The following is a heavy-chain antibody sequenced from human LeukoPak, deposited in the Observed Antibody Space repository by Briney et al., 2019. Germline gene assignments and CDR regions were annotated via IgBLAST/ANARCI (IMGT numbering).Heavy chain of an antibody. CDR2: ISPDGNSR. J-gene: IGHJ4*02. D-gene: IGHD2-21*02. CDR1: GFPFSTHA. CDR3: ARDGGLLPDN. Sequence: GGSLRLSCAASGFPFSTHAMHWVRQPPGKGLVWISRISPDGNSRGYADSVKGRFIISRDSATNTLSLQMNSLTADDTAVYYCARDGGLLPDNWGKGTLVTVSS. V-gene: IGHV3-74*01.